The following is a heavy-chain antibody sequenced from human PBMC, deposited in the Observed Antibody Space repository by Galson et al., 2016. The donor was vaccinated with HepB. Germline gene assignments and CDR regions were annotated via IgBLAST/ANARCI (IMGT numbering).Heavy chain of an antibody. Sequence: SLRLSCAASGLTVSNNYMRWVRQAPGKGLEWVSLIYSGGTTKYADSVKGRFTISRDSSKNTLYLQMNSLRAEDTGVYYCANYPPAVATASWGWGQGTLVTVSS. D-gene: IGHD2-2*01. CDR3: ANYPPAVATASWG. J-gene: IGHJ4*02. CDR1: GLTVSNNY. CDR2: IYSGGTT. V-gene: IGHV3-53*01.